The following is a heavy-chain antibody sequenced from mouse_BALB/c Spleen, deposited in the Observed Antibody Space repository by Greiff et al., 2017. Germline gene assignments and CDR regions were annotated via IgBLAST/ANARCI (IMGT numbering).Heavy chain of an antibody. CDR3: TIGDY. V-gene: IGHV1S127*01. CDR1: GYTFTSYW. CDR2: IDPSDSYT. Sequence: QVQLQQPGAELVKPGASVKMSCKASGYTFTSYWMHWVKQRPGQGLEWIGVIDPSDSYTSYNQKFKGKATLTVDTSSSTAYMQLSSLTSEDSAVYYCTIGDYWGQGTSVTVSS. J-gene: IGHJ4*01.